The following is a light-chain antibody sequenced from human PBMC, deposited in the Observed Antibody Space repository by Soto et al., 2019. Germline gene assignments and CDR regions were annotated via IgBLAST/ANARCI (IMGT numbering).Light chain of an antibody. V-gene: IGKV1-8*01. CDR2: AAS. Sequence: IRMTQSPASLSASPGDRVTITCRASQGISSYLAAYQQKPGKAPKILLYAASTWQSGVPSRFSGSGSGTDFTLTISSLQSEDFATYYCQQYCSYPRTFGEGTKVEIK. CDR1: QGISSY. CDR3: QQYCSYPRT. J-gene: IGKJ1*01.